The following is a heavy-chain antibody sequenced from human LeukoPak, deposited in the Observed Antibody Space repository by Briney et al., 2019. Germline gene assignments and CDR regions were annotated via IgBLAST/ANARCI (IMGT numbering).Heavy chain of an antibody. Sequence: SETLSLTCTVSGGSISSYYWSWIRQPPGKGLEWIGYIYYSGGTNYNPSLKSRVTISVDTSKNQFSLKLSSVTAADTAVYYCASFDLGNWGQGTLVTVSS. D-gene: IGHD3-3*01. J-gene: IGHJ4*02. CDR1: GGSISSYY. CDR3: ASFDLGN. CDR2: IYYSGGT. V-gene: IGHV4-59*01.